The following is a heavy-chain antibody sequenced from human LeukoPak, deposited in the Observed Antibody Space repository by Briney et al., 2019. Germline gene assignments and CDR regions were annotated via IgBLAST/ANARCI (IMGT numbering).Heavy chain of an antibody. CDR3: ATGLYYYYMDV. J-gene: IGHJ6*03. CDR2: ISSSSSYI. CDR1: GFTFSSYS. Sequence: GGSLRLSCAASGFTFSSYSMNWVRQAPGKGLEWVSPISSSSSYIYYADSVKGRFTISRDNAKNSLYLQMNSLRAEDTAVYYCATGLYYYYMDVWGKGTTVTASS. D-gene: IGHD6-19*01. V-gene: IGHV3-21*01.